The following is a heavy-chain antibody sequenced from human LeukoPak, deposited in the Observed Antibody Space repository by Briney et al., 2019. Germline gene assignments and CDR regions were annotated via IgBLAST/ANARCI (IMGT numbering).Heavy chain of an antibody. CDR3: ARVRYYYDSSGYYRTPDY. J-gene: IGHJ4*02. CDR1: GYTFTGYY. Sequence: GASVKVSCKASGYTFTGYYMHWVRQAPGQGLEWMGWNNPNSGGTNYAQKLQGRVTMTTDTSTSTAYMELRSLRSDDTAVYYCARVRYYYDSSGYYRTPDYWGQGTLVTVSS. V-gene: IGHV1-2*02. CDR2: NNPNSGGT. D-gene: IGHD3-22*01.